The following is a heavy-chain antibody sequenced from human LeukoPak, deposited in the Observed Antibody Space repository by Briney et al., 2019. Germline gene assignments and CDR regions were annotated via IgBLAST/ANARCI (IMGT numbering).Heavy chain of an antibody. CDR2: ISHTGTT. Sequence: SETLSLTCTVSGDSISSFYWSWIRQPPGKGLEWIGYISHTGTTNYNPSLKSRVTISVDTSKNQFSLKLSSVTAADTAVYYCARGGTKAAATFDYWGQGTLVTVFS. J-gene: IGHJ4*02. V-gene: IGHV4-59*01. D-gene: IGHD2-2*01. CDR3: ARGGTKAAATFDY. CDR1: GDSISSFY.